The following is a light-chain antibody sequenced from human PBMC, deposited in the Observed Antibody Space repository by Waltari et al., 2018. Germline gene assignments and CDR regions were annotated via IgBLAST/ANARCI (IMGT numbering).Light chain of an antibody. Sequence: QSVLPQPASVSGSPGQSITLSCTGTRSDVSNLNLFSWYQQHPGKAPNLMIYEGRKRPSGVSNRFSGSKSGNTASLTISGLQAEDEADYYCCSYAGLGVVFGGGTKLTVL. V-gene: IGLV2-23*01. CDR3: CSYAGLGVV. J-gene: IGLJ2*01. CDR1: RSDVSNLNL. CDR2: EGR.